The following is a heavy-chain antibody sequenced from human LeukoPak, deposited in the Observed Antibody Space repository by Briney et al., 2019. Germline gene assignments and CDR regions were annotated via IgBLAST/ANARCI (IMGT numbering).Heavy chain of an antibody. Sequence: SETLSLTCTVSGGSISSYYWSWIRQPAGKGLVWIGRIYTSGSTNYNPSLKSRVTMSVDTSKNQFSLKLSSVTAADTAVYYCARPSIAPGPFDIWGQGTMVTVSS. CDR3: ARPSIAPGPFDI. CDR1: GGSISSYY. V-gene: IGHV4-4*07. J-gene: IGHJ3*02. CDR2: IYTSGST.